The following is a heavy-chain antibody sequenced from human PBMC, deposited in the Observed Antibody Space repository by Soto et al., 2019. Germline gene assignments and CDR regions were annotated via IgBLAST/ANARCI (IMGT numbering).Heavy chain of an antibody. V-gene: IGHV1-18*04. D-gene: IGHD6-6*01. CDR1: GYTLTSYG. CDR2: ISAYNGNT. J-gene: IGHJ4*02. Sequence: ASVKVSCKASGYTLTSYGISWVRQAPGQGLEWMGWISAYNGNTNYAQKLQGRVTMTTDTSTSTAYMELRSRRSDDTAVYYCARDSGGAPAARFDYWGQGTLVTVSS. CDR3: ARDSGGAPAARFDY.